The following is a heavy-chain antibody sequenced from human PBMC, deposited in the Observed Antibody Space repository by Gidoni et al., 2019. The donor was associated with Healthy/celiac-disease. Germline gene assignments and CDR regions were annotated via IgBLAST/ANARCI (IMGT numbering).Heavy chain of an antibody. D-gene: IGHD6-19*01. Sequence: EVQLVESGGGLVKPGGSLRLSCAASGFTFSSYSMNWVRQAPGKGLEWVSSISSSSSYIYYADSVKCRFTISRDNAKNSLYLQMNSLRAEDTAVYYCASIIAVAGTVDYWGQGTLVTVSS. J-gene: IGHJ4*02. CDR3: ASIIAVAGTVDY. CDR1: GFTFSSYS. V-gene: IGHV3-21*01. CDR2: ISSSSSYI.